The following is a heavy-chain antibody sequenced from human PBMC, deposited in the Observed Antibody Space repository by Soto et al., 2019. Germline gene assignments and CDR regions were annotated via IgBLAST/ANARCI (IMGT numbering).Heavy chain of an antibody. CDR1: GFTVGNNY. J-gene: IGHJ4*02. CDR2: IYSTGTT. D-gene: IGHD3-10*01. V-gene: IGHV3-53*01. Sequence: EVQLVESGGGLIQPGGSLKLSCAASGFTVGNNYMSWVRQAPGKGLEWVSLIYSTGTTKYADSVKGRFTVSRDNAKNTLYHQMNSLRAEDTAVYYCAKDGRGSGSHYNSFGYWGQGTLVTVSS. CDR3: AKDGRGSGSHYNSFGY.